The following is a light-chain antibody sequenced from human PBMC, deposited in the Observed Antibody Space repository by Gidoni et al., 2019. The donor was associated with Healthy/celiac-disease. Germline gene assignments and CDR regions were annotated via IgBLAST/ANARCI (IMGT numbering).Light chain of an antibody. CDR2: AAS. CDR1: QSISSY. Sequence: DIQMTQPPSSLSASVGDRVTITCRASQSISSYLNWYQQKPGKAPKLLVYAASSLRSGVPSRFSGSGSGTDFTLTIRILQPEDFATYYCQQSYSTPLTFGGGTKVEIK. V-gene: IGKV1-39*01. J-gene: IGKJ4*01. CDR3: QQSYSTPLT.